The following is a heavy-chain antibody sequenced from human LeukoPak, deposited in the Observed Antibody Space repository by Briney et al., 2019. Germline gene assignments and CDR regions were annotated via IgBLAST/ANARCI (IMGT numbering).Heavy chain of an antibody. CDR1: GFTFSSYA. J-gene: IGHJ4*02. Sequence: GGSLRLSCAASGFTFSSYAMSWVRQAPGKGLEWVSAISGSGGSTYYADSVKGRFTISRDNSKNTLYLQMNSLRAEDTPVYYCATPSSGWYIDYWGQGTLVTVSS. CDR3: ATPSSGWYIDY. CDR2: ISGSGGST. D-gene: IGHD6-19*01. V-gene: IGHV3-23*01.